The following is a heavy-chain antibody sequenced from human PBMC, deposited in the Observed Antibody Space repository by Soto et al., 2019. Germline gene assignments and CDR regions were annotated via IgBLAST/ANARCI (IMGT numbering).Heavy chain of an antibody. CDR3: AKDGAYCSRTSCYFND. V-gene: IGHV3-23*01. CDR2: ISGSGSTT. Sequence: GGSLRLSCAASGFTFMNYDMTWVRQAPGKGLEWISSISGSGSTTYYGDSVKGRFTISRDNSKNTLYLQMNSLRAEDTARYYCAKDGAYCSRTSCYFNDWGQGTLVTVSS. CDR1: GFTFMNYD. D-gene: IGHD2-2*01. J-gene: IGHJ4*02.